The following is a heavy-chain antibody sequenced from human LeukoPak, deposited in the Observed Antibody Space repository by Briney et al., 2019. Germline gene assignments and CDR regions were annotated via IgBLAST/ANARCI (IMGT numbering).Heavy chain of an antibody. V-gene: IGHV4-59*01. CDR3: ARGPPYYYGSGGWFDP. CDR1: GGSISSYY. D-gene: IGHD3-10*01. CDR2: IYYSGST. J-gene: IGHJ5*02. Sequence: PSETLSLTCTVSGGSISSYYWSWIRQPPGKGLEWIGYIYYSGSTNYNPSLKSRVTISVDTSKNQFSLKLSSVTAADTAVYYCARGPPYYYGSGGWFDPWGQGTLVTVSS.